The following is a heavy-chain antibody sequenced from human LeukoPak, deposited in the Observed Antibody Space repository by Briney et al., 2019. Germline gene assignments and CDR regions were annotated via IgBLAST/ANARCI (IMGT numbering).Heavy chain of an antibody. CDR1: GFTFGDHA. V-gene: IGHV3-49*03. D-gene: IGHD3-10*01. Sequence: GGSLRLSCTTSGFTFGDHAMSWFRQAPGKGLEWVGLIRSKAYGVTIEYAASVKGRFTISRDDSKSIAYLQMNSLKTEDTAVYYCTRDSRVITIDYWGQGTLVTVSS. J-gene: IGHJ4*02. CDR3: TRDSRVITIDY. CDR2: IRSKAYGVTI.